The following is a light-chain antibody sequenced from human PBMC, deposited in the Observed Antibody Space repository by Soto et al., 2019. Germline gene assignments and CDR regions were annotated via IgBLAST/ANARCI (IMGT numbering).Light chain of an antibody. CDR3: AAWDDSLNGYV. J-gene: IGLJ1*01. CDR2: YDV. V-gene: IGLV1-36*01. CDR1: SSNIGNNA. Sequence: QSVLTQPPSVSEAPRQRVTISCSGSSSNIGNNAVNWYQQLPGKAPKLLIYYDVLLPSGVSDRFSGSKSATSASLAISGLQSEDEAHYYCAAWDDSLNGYVFGTGTKVTVL.